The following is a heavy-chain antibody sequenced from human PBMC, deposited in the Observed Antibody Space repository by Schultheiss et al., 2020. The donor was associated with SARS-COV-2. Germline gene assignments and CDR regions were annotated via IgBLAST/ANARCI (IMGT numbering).Heavy chain of an antibody. CDR2: INPNSGGT. D-gene: IGHD3-16*01. J-gene: IGHJ4*02. CDR1: GYTFTGYY. Sequence: GESLKISCKASGYTFTGYYMHWVRQAPGQGLEWMGWINPNSGGTNYAQKFQGRVTMTRDTSISTAYMELSRLRSDDTAVYYCARDPKRSGDYWGQGTLVTVSS. CDR3: ARDPKRSGDY. V-gene: IGHV1-2*02.